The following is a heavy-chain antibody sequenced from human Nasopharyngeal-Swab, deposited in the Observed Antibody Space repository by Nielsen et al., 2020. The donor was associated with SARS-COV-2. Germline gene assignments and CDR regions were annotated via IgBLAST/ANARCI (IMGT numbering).Heavy chain of an antibody. V-gene: IGHV3-74*01. Sequence: GGSLRLSCAASGFTFSSYSMNWVRQAPGKGLEWVSRINNDGSSTNHADSVKGRFTISRDNAKNTLYLQMNSLRAEDTAVYYCARELRSGGVVTSLEHWGQGSLVSVSS. CDR1: GFTFSSYS. D-gene: IGHD4-23*01. J-gene: IGHJ1*01. CDR2: INNDGSST. CDR3: ARELRSGGVVTSLEH.